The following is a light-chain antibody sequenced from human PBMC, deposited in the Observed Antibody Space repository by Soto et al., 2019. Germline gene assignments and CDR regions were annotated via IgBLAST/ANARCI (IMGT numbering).Light chain of an antibody. CDR2: DVS. J-gene: IGLJ2*01. CDR1: SSDVGGYNY. V-gene: IGLV2-11*01. Sequence: QSVLTQPRSVSGSPGQSVTISCTGTSSDVGGYNYVSWYQQHPGKAPKLMIYDVSKRPSGVPDRFSGSKSGNTASLTISGPQAEDEADYYCCSYAGSYTFDVVFGGGTQLTVL. CDR3: CSYAGSYTFDVV.